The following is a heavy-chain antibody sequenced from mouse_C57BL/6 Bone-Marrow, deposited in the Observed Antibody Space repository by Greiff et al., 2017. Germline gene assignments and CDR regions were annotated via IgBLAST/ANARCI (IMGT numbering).Heavy chain of an antibody. Sequence: EVKLMESGGDLVKPGGSLKLSCAASGFTFSSYGMSWVRQTPDKRLEWVATISSGGSYTYYPDSVQGRFTISRDNAKNTLYLQMSSLKSEDTAMYYCARHPYRGYFDYWGQGTTLTVSS. D-gene: IGHD2-10*01. CDR3: ARHPYRGYFDY. CDR2: ISSGGSYT. V-gene: IGHV5-6*01. CDR1: GFTFSSYG. J-gene: IGHJ2*01.